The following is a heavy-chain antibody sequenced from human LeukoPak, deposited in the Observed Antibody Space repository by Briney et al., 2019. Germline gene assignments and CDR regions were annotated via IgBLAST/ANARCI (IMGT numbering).Heavy chain of an antibody. CDR1: GFTFDDHG. CDR3: VRGGYRGFDYEY. V-gene: IGHV3-9*01. CDR2: ISWSSGII. D-gene: IGHD5-12*01. Sequence: PGRSLRLSCAASGFTFDDHGMHWVRQAPGKGLEWVSGISWSSGIIGYADSVKGRFAISRDNAKNSLYLQMDSLRAEDTAVYYCVRGGYRGFDYEYWGQGTLVTVSS. J-gene: IGHJ4*02.